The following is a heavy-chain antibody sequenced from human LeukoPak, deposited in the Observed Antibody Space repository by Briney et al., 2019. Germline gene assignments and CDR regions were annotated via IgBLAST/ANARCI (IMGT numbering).Heavy chain of an antibody. D-gene: IGHD5-12*01. CDR1: GGSFSGYY. Sequence: SETLSLTCAVYGGSFSGYYWSWIRQPPGKGVEWIREINHSGSTNYNPSLKSRVTISVDTSKNQFSLKLSSVTAADTAVYYCARGVGYGGETGWGQGTLVTVSS. CDR2: INHSGST. V-gene: IGHV4-34*01. CDR3: ARGVGYGGETG. J-gene: IGHJ4*02.